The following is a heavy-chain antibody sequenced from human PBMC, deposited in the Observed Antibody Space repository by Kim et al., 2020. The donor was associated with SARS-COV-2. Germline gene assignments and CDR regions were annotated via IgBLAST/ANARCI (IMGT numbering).Heavy chain of an antibody. CDR1: VGSFTGYH. D-gene: IGHD3-3*01. CDR3: ARGRAGVVPSPILGLGPYYEYYTLDV. CDR2: IDHSGAT. Sequence: SETLSLTCAVYVGSFTGYHWTWIRQSPGTGLEWIGDIDHSGATKYNPSLMSRVVISVDASKNQFSLKVKSVTAADTAVYFCARGRAGVVPSPILGLGPYYEYYTLDVWGQGTTVSVSS. V-gene: IGHV4-34*01. J-gene: IGHJ6*02.